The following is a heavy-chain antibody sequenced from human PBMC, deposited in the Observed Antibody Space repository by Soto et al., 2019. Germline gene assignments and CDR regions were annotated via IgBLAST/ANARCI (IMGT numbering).Heavy chain of an antibody. J-gene: IGHJ4*02. D-gene: IGHD3-16*01. V-gene: IGHV4-59*12. CDR2: IYHSGST. Sequence: PSETLSLTCTVSGDSISSYDWSWIRQPPGKGLEWIGYIYHSGSTNYNPSLKSRVTISVDRSKNQFSLKLSSVTAADTAVYYCARGPPFHWGQGTLVTVSS. CDR3: ARGPPFH. CDR1: GDSISSYD.